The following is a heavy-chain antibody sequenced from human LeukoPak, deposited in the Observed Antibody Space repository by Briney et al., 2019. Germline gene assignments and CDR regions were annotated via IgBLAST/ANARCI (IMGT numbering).Heavy chain of an antibody. V-gene: IGHV5-51*01. J-gene: IGHJ4*02. D-gene: IGHD2-21*02. CDR2: IYPGDSDT. Sequence: GESLKISCKGSGYSFTSYWIGWVRQMPGKGLEWVGIIYPGDSDTRYSPSFQGQVTISADKSISTAYLQWSSLKASDTAMYYCARHEAYCGGDCYWADYWGQGTLVTVSS. CDR3: ARHEAYCGGDCYWADY. CDR1: GYSFTSYW.